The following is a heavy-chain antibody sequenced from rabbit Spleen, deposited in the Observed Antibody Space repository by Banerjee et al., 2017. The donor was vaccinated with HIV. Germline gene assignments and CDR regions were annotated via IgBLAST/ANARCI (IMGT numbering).Heavy chain of an antibody. V-gene: IGHV1S45*01. CDR1: GFSFSNKAV. J-gene: IGHJ4*01. D-gene: IGHD4-1*01. CDR2: INAVTGKA. Sequence: QEQLVESGGGLVRPEGSLKLSCTASGFSFSNKAVMCWVRQAPGKGLQWIACINAVTGKAVYATWAKGRFTFSKTSSTTVTLQMTSLTAADTATYFCARETSGGWGVVLYYFRLWGPGTLVTVS. CDR3: ARETSGGWGVVLYYFRL.